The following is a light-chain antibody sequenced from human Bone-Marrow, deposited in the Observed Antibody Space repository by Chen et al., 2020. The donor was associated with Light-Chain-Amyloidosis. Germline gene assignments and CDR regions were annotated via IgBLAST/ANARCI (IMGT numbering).Light chain of an antibody. CDR1: DLPTKY. V-gene: IGLV3-25*03. J-gene: IGLJ2*01. Sequence: SYELTQPPSVSVSPGQTARITCSGDDLPTKYAYFYQQKPGQATVLVIDRDTERPSGISERFSGYSSGTTATLTISGVQAEDEADYHCQSADSSGTYEVIFGGGTKLTVL. CDR3: QSADSSGTYEVI. CDR2: RDT.